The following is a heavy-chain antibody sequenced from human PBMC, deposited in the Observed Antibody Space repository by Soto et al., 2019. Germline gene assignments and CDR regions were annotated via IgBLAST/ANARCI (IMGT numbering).Heavy chain of an antibody. CDR2: MNPNSGNT. D-gene: IGHD3-3*01. Sequence: QVQLVQSGAEVKKPGASVKVSCKASGYTFTSYDINWVRQATGQGLEWMGWMNPNSGNTGYAQKFQGRVTMTRNTSRSRAYMELSSLRSEDTAVYYCARASDYDFWSGYQLPQYCYYMDVWGKGTTVTVSS. CDR1: GYTFTSYD. V-gene: IGHV1-8*01. CDR3: ARASDYDFWSGYQLPQYCYYMDV. J-gene: IGHJ6*03.